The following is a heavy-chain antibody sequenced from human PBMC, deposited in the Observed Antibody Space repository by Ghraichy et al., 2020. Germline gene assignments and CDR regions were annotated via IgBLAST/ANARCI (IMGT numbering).Heavy chain of an antibody. CDR1: GGSISSGGYY. CDR2: IYYSGST. CDR3: ARVFTVVRDAFDI. Sequence: SETLSLTCTVSGGSISSGGYYWSWIRQHPGKGLEWIGYIYYSGSTYYNPSLKSRVTISVDTSKNQFSLKLSSVTAADTAVYYCARVFTVVRDAFDIWGQGTMVTVSS. V-gene: IGHV4-31*03. J-gene: IGHJ3*02. D-gene: IGHD4-23*01.